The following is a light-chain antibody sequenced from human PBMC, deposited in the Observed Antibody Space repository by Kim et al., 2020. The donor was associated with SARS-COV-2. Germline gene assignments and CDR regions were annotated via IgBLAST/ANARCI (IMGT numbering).Light chain of an antibody. CDR2: LAC. J-gene: IGKJ3*01. CDR1: QRLMHSSGNNY. CDR3: MEPLQPPFT. V-gene: IGKV2-28*01. Sequence: AATACRISQRLMHSSGNNYVDWYLKKAGQSTQRLICLACHRASVVPDRFSGSGSGTDFTLRISRVKAEDVAIYYCMEPLQPPFTFGPGTRLDIK.